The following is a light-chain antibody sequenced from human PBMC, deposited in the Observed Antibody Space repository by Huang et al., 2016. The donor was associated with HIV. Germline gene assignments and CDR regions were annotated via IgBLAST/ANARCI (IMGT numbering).Light chain of an antibody. CDR3: QQYDNWPPGLT. J-gene: IGKJ4*01. CDR2: DTY. CDR1: QNIRNN. V-gene: IGKV3D-15*01. Sequence: EIVMTQSPATLSVSPGGGATLSCRASQNIRNNFAWYQLNPGRAPRLLIYDTYTRASGVPARFSGSGSGTEFTLTISGLQSEDFAVYFCQQYDNWPPGLTFGGGTKVEI.